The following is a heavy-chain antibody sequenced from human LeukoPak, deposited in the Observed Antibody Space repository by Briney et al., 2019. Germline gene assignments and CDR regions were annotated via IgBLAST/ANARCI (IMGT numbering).Heavy chain of an antibody. V-gene: IGHV3-74*01. J-gene: IGHJ4*02. D-gene: IGHD6-6*01. CDR3: AREYSSWFDY. CDR2: INSDGRTT. CDR1: GXTFSSYW. Sequence: GGSLRLSCAASGXTFSSYWMHWVRRAPGKGLVWVSRINSDGRTTTYADSVRGRFTTSRDNAKNTLYLQMNSLRAEDTAVYYCAREYSSWFDYWGQGTLVSVSS.